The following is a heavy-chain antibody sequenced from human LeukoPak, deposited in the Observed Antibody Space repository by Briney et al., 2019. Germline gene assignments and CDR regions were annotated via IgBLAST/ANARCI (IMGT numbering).Heavy chain of an antibody. Sequence: ASVKVSCKASGYTFTSYYMHWVRQAPGQGLEWMGIINPSGGSTSYAQKFQGRVTMTRDTSTSTVYMELSSLRSEDTAVYYCARTTLFGELYNWFDPWGRGTLVTVSS. CDR2: INPSGGST. J-gene: IGHJ5*02. V-gene: IGHV1-46*01. CDR1: GYTFTSYY. CDR3: ARTTLFGELYNWFDP. D-gene: IGHD3-10*02.